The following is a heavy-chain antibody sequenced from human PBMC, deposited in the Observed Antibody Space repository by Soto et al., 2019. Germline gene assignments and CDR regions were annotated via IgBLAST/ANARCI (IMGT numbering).Heavy chain of an antibody. CDR2: INPNSGGT. J-gene: IGHJ4*02. Sequence: QVQLVQSGAEVKKPGASVKVSCKASGYTFTGYYMHWVRQAPGQGLEWMGWINPNSGGTNYAQKIQGRVTMTRDTSISTAYMELSRLRSDDTAVYYCARGGGSSLGYWCQGTLVTVSS. CDR3: ARGGGSSLGY. CDR1: GYTFTGYY. D-gene: IGHD1-26*01. V-gene: IGHV1-2*02.